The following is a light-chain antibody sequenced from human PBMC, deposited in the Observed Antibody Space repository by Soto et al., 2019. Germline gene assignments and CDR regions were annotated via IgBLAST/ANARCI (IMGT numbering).Light chain of an antibody. CDR1: QGISSY. V-gene: IGKV1-9*01. CDR3: QHLNTYPFT. CDR2: GAS. Sequence: DIQMTQSPSSLSGSVGDRVTMTCRASQGISSYLAWYQQKPGKAPKLLIYGASTLQSGVPSRFSGSGSGTDFTLTISSLQPEDFATYYCQHLNTYPFTFGGGTKVDIK. J-gene: IGKJ4*01.